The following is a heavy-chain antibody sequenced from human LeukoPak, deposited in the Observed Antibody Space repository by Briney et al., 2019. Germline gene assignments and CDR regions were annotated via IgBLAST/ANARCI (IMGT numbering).Heavy chain of an antibody. CDR3: ATIAAAAQGHPGGYYYYYMDV. D-gene: IGHD6-13*01. Sequence: ASVKVSCKVSGYTLTELSMHWVRQAPGKGLGWMGGFDPEDGETIYAQKFQGRVTMTEDTSTDTAYMELSSLRSEDTAVYYCATIAAAAQGHPGGYYYYYMDVWGKGTTVTVSS. CDR2: FDPEDGET. J-gene: IGHJ6*03. V-gene: IGHV1-24*01. CDR1: GYTLTELS.